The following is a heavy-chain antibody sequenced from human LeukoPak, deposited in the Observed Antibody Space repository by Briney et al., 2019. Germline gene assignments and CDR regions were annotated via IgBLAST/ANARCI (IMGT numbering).Heavy chain of an antibody. CDR2: ITWDGGST. CDR3: ARERRRVIDY. Sequence: GGSLRLSCAASGFTFDDYTMHWVRQVPGKGLQWVSLITWDGGSTFYADSVKGRFSISRDNSKKSLSLQMYGLSTEDTALYYCARERRRVIDYWGQGTLVTVSS. CDR1: GFTFDDYT. V-gene: IGHV3-43*01. D-gene: IGHD1-26*01. J-gene: IGHJ4*02.